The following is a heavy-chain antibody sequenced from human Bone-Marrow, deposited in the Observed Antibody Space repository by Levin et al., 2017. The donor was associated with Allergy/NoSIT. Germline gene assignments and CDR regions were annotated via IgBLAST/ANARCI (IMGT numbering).Heavy chain of an antibody. Sequence: SETLSLTCTVSGASISSSSYYWGWIRQPPGKGLEWIGSFYYSGSTYLNPSLKSRVTISVDTSKNQFSLRLSSVTAADTAVYYCATNSGSYLRYFDLWGQGTLVTVSS. CDR2: FYYSGST. CDR3: ATNSGSYLRYFDL. CDR1: GASISSSSYY. J-gene: IGHJ4*02. V-gene: IGHV4-39*01. D-gene: IGHD1-26*01.